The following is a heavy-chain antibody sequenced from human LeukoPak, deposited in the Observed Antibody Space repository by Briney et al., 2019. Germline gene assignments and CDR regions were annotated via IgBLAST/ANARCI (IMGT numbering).Heavy chain of an antibody. V-gene: IGHV1-24*01. D-gene: IGHD2-2*01. CDR1: GYTLTELS. CDR3: ATLYCSSTSCKTNNWFDP. Sequence: ASVKASCKVSGYTLTELSMHWVRQAPGKGLEWMGGFDPEDGETIYAQKFQGRVTMTEDTSTDTAYMELSSLRSEDTAVYYCATLYCSSTSCKTNNWFDPWGQGTLVTVSS. CDR2: FDPEDGET. J-gene: IGHJ5*02.